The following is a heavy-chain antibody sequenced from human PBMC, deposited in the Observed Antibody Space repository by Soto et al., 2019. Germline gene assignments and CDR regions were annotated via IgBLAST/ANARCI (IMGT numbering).Heavy chain of an antibody. CDR2: ISGSGGST. D-gene: IGHD6-6*01. CDR1: GFTFSSYA. CDR3: ARGEQLAYGMDV. Sequence: LRLSCAASGFTFSSYAMSWVRQAPGKGLEWVSAISGSGGSTYYADSVKGRFTISRDNSKNTLYLQMNSLRAEDTAVYYCARGEQLAYGMDVWGQGTTVTVSS. J-gene: IGHJ6*02. V-gene: IGHV3-23*01.